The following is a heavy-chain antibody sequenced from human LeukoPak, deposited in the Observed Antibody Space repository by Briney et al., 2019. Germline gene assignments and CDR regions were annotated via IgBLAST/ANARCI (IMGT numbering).Heavy chain of an antibody. J-gene: IGHJ4*02. V-gene: IGHV4-39*07. CDR1: GGSISSSSYY. D-gene: IGHD3-3*01. CDR3: ARAAGLLFPFDY. Sequence: SETLSLTCTVSGGSISSSSYYWSWIRQPPGKGLEWIGEINHSGSTNYNPSLKSRVTISVDTSKNQFSLRLSSVTAADTAVYYCARAAGLLFPFDYWGQGTLVTVSS. CDR2: INHSGST.